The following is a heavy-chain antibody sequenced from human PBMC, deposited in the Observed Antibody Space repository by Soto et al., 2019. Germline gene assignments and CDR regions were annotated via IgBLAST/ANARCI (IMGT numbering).Heavy chain of an antibody. CDR3: ARDRRGSYSYGPYYYYGMDV. CDR1: GFTFSSYS. D-gene: IGHD5-18*01. Sequence: EVQLVESGGGLVKPGGSLRLSCAASGFTFSSYSMNWVRQAPGKGLEWVSSISSSSSYIYYADSVKGRFTISRDNAKNSLYLKMNSLRAEDTAVYYCARDRRGSYSYGPYYYYGMDVWGQGTTVTVSS. J-gene: IGHJ6*02. CDR2: ISSSSSYI. V-gene: IGHV3-21*01.